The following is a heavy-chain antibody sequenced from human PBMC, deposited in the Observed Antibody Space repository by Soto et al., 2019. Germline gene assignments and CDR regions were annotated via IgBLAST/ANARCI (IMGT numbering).Heavy chain of an antibody. J-gene: IGHJ4*02. CDR2: IWYDGSNK. Sequence: GGSLRLSCAASGFTFSSYGMHWVRQAPGKGLEWVAVIWYDGSNKYYADSVKGRFTISRDNSKNTLYLQMNSLRAEDTAVYYCARVSAVKGYCSSTSCLLDFDYWGQGTLVTVSS. CDR1: GFTFSSYG. V-gene: IGHV3-33*01. D-gene: IGHD2-2*01. CDR3: ARVSAVKGYCSSTSCLLDFDY.